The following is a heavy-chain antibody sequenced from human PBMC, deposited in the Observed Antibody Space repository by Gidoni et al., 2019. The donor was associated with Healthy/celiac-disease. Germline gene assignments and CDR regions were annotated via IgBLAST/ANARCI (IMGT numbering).Heavy chain of an antibody. J-gene: IGHJ3*02. D-gene: IGHD1-26*01. CDR2: ISYDGSNK. CDR1: GFTFSSYG. V-gene: IGHV3-30*18. CDR3: AKDLRVWNSGSYFAFDI. Sequence: QVQLVESGGGVVQPGRSLRLSCAASGFTFSSYGMHWVRQAPGKGLEGVAVISYDGSNKYYADSVKGRFTISRDNSKNTLYLQMNSLRAEDTAVYYCAKDLRVWNSGSYFAFDIWGQGTMVTVSS.